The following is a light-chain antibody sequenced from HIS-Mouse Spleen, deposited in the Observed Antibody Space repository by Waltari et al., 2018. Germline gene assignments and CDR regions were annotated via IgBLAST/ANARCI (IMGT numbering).Light chain of an antibody. Sequence: QSALTQPRSVSGSPGQSVTISCTGTSSDVGGYNYVSWYQQHPGKAPKTGIDGVSKRPSGFLDRFAGSKSGNPASLTISGLQAEDEADYYCCSYAGSYTLVFGGGTKLTVL. CDR2: GVS. CDR1: SSDVGGYNY. J-gene: IGLJ2*01. V-gene: IGLV2-11*01. CDR3: CSYAGSYTLV.